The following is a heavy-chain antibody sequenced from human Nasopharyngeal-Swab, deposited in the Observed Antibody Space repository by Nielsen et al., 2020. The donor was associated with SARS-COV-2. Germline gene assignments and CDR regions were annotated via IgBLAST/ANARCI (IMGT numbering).Heavy chain of an antibody. CDR2: ISYDGSDK. Sequence: WIRQPPGKGLEWVAVISYDGSDKYYADSVKGRFTISRDNSKNTLYLQMNSLRAEDTAVYYCAKDGVRYSAGGFAFDIWGQGTMVTVSS. CDR3: AKDGVRYSAGGFAFDI. J-gene: IGHJ3*02. D-gene: IGHD3-9*01. V-gene: IGHV3-30*18.